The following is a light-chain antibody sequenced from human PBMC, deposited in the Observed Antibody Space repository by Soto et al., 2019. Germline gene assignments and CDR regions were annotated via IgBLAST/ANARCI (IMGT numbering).Light chain of an antibody. CDR2: DAS. V-gene: IGKV1-5*01. CDR1: QSISSW. Sequence: DIQMTQSPSTLSASVGDRVTITCRASQSISSWLAWYQQKPGKAPKLLIYDASSLESGVPSRFSGSGSGTEFTLTISSLQPDDFATYFCQQSYSTPYTFCQGTKLDIK. J-gene: IGKJ2*01. CDR3: QQSYSTPYT.